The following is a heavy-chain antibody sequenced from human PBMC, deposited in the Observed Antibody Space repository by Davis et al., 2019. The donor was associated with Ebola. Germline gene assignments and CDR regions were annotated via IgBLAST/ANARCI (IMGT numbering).Heavy chain of an antibody. J-gene: IGHJ4*02. CDR3: ASDRRDSSAYGF. CDR2: IYTSGST. D-gene: IGHD3-22*01. CDR1: GGSISSGSYY. V-gene: IGHV4-61*09. Sequence: SQTLSLTCAVSGGSISSGSYYWSWIRQPAGKGLEWIGHIYTSGSTNYNPSLKSRVTISVDTSKNQFSLRLESVTAADTAIYFCASDRRDSSAYGFWGQGIQVTVSS.